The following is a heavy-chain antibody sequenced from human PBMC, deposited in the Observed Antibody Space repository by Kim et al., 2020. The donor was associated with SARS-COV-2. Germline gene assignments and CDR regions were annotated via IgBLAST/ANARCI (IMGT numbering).Heavy chain of an antibody. CDR1: GYSFTSYW. D-gene: IGHD3-10*01. J-gene: IGHJ4*02. CDR3: ARHVSSMVRGVIILDY. V-gene: IGHV5-51*01. Sequence: GESLKISCKGSGYSFTSYWIGWVRQMPGKGLEWMGIIYPGDSDTRYSPSFQGQVTISADKSISTAYLQWSSLKASDTAMYYCARHVSSMVRGVIILDYWGQGTLVTVSS. CDR2: IYPGDSDT.